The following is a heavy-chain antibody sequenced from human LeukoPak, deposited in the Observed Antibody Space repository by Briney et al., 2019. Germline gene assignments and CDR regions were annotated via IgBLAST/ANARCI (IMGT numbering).Heavy chain of an antibody. Sequence: SQTLSLTCAISGDSVSSNAATWNWIRQSPSGGLEWLGRTYYRSKWSTDYAVSVNSRLTINPDTSKNLFSLQLDSVTPEDTALYFCARARSALFDSWGQGTLVTVSS. V-gene: IGHV6-1*01. J-gene: IGHJ4*02. CDR3: ARARSALFDS. D-gene: IGHD6-19*01. CDR2: TYYRSKWST. CDR1: GDSVSSNAAT.